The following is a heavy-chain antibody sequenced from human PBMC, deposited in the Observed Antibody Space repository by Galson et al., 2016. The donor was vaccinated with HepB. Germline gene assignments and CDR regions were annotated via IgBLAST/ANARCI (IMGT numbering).Heavy chain of an antibody. D-gene: IGHD6-6*01. CDR1: GGTFSIYS. CDR3: AKDSSTAALFT. V-gene: IGHV1-69*04. J-gene: IGHJ4*02. CDR2: ITPMTEVT. Sequence: SVKVSCKASGGTFSIYSLSWVRQAPGQGLEWMGRITPMTEVTKYAQAFRGRLTITADKTTDTAYMDLNNLRSGDTAVYYCAKDSSTAALFTWGRGSLVIVSS.